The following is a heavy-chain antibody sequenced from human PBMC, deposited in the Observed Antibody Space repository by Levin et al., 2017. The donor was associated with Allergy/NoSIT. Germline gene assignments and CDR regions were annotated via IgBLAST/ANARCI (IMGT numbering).Heavy chain of an antibody. V-gene: IGHV3-30*04. CDR2: TSYDGSKK. D-gene: IGHD5-12*01. CDR3: ARGGDIVATITGAYCDS. J-gene: IGHJ4*02. Sequence: GESLKISCAASGFTFSSYPMHWVRQAPGKGLEWVSVTSYDGSKKYFADSVRGRFTISRDNSKNTLFLQMNSLRAEDTAVYYCARGGDIVATITGAYCDSWGQGTLVTVSS. CDR1: GFTFSSYP.